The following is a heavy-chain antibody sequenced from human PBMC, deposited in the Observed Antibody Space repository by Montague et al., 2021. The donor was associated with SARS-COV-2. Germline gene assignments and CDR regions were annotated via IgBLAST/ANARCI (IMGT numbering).Heavy chain of an antibody. V-gene: IGHV4-59*13. CDR3: ARTEYNWNDWFDP. CDR2: IFHSGIT. CDR1: GGSISSYY. Sequence: SETLSLICSVSGGSISSYYWSWIRQSPGKRLEWIGYIFHSGITDYNPSLKSRVTISVDMSKNQFSLQLNSVTAADSAVYYCARTEYNWNDWFDPWGQGTLVTVSS. D-gene: IGHD1-20*01. J-gene: IGHJ5*02.